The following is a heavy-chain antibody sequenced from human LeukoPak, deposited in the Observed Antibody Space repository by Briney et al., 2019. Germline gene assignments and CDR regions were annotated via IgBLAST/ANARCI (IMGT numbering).Heavy chain of an antibody. Sequence: GRSLRLSCAASGFTVSSNYMSWVRQAPGRWLEWVSMIYAGGSTYYADSVKGRFTISRDNSKNTLYLQMNSLRAEDTAVYYCASGLYGMDVWGQGTTVTVSS. J-gene: IGHJ6*02. CDR3: ASGLYGMDV. CDR2: IYAGGST. D-gene: IGHD2-21*01. V-gene: IGHV3-66*01. CDR1: GFTVSSNY.